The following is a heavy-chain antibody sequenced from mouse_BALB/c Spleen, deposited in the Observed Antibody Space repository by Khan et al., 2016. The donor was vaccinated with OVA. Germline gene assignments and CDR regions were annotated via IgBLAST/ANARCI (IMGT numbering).Heavy chain of an antibody. CDR3: ARDYWFVY. CDR1: GFTFSNYA. Sequence: EVQLLETGGGLVKPGGSLKVSCAASGFTFSNYAMSWVRQTPEKRLEWVASISSGGSTYYPDSVKGRFTISRDNARNILYLQMSSLRSEDTAMYYCARDYWFVYWGQGTLVTVSA. CDR2: ISSGGST. V-gene: IGHV5-6-5*01. J-gene: IGHJ3*01.